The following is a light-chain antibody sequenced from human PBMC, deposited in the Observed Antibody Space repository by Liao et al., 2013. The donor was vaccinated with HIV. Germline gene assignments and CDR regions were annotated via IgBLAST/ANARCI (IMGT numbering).Light chain of an antibody. Sequence: SYELTQPPSVSVSPGQTASITCSGDKLGEKFACWYQQRPGQSPILVIYQDTKRPSGISDRFSGSNSGNTATLTISGTQALDEADYYCQAWDSTTNYVFGTGTQVTVL. V-gene: IGLV3-1*01. CDR1: KLGEKF. CDR2: QDT. CDR3: QAWDSTTNYV. J-gene: IGLJ1*01.